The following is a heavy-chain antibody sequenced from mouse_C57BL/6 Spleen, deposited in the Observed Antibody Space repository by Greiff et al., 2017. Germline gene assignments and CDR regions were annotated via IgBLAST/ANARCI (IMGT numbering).Heavy chain of an antibody. CDR1: GYTFTSYW. J-gene: IGHJ4*01. CDR2: IDPNSGGT. Sequence: VQLQQSGAELVKPGASVKLSCKASGYTFTSYWMHWVKQRPGRGLEWIGRIDPNSGGTKYNEKFKSKATLTVDKPSSTAYMQLSSLTSEDSAVYYCAAHNLLLRYYAMDYWGQGTSVTVSS. D-gene: IGHD1-1*01. CDR3: AAHNLLLRYYAMDY. V-gene: IGHV1-72*01.